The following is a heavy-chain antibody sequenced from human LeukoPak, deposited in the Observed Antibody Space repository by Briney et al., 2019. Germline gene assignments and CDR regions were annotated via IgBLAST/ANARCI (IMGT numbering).Heavy chain of an antibody. D-gene: IGHD3-10*01. CDR2: IWYDGSKK. V-gene: IGHV3-33*01. CDR3: ARGRGNYGPYYFDD. Sequence: PGGSLRLSCAASGFTFSSYGMHWVRQAPGKGLEWVALIWYDGSKKNYVDSVKGRFTISRDNSKNTLYLEMNSLRAEGTAVYYCARGRGNYGPYYFDDWGQGTLVTVSS. J-gene: IGHJ4*02. CDR1: GFTFSSYG.